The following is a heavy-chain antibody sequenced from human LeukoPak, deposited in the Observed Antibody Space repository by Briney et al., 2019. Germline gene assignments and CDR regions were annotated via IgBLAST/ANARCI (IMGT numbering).Heavy chain of an antibody. CDR3: AVQKSRFGEMAFDI. Sequence: ASVKVSCKASGGTFSSYAISWVRQAPGQGLEWMGWMNPNSGNTGYAQKFQGRVTMTRNTSISTAYMELSSLRSEDTAVYYCAVQKSRFGEMAFDIWGQGPMVTVSS. D-gene: IGHD3-10*01. CDR1: GGTFSSYA. CDR2: MNPNSGNT. J-gene: IGHJ3*02. V-gene: IGHV1-8*02.